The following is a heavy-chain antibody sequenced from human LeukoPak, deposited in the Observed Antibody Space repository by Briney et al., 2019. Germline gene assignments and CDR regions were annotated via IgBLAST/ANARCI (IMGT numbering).Heavy chain of an antibody. D-gene: IGHD6-13*01. V-gene: IGHV4-34*01. J-gene: IGHJ6*02. CDR2: INHSGGT. CDR3: ARGRSSAFLIAAAVYYYYGMDV. Sequence: SETLSLTCAVYGGSFSGYYWSWIRQPPGKGLEWIGEINHSGGTNYNPSLKSRVTISVDTSKNQFSLKLSSVTAADTAVYYCARGRSSAFLIAAAVYYYYGMDVWGQGTTVTVSS. CDR1: GGSFSGYY.